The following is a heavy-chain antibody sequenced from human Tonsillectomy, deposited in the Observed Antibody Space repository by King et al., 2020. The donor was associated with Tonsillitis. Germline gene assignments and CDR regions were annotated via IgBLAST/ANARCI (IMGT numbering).Heavy chain of an antibody. CDR2: ISWDGGST. CDR3: AKEQTTSSVGIFHH. CDR1: GFTFDDYT. J-gene: IGHJ1*01. Sequence: VQLVESGGVVVQPGGSLRLSCAASGFTFDDYTMHWVRQAPGKGLEWVSLISWDGGSTYYADSVKGRFTISRDNSKNSLCLQMHSLRTEDTALYYCAKEQTTSSVGIFHHWGQGTLVTVSS. V-gene: IGHV3-43*01. D-gene: IGHD1-7*01.